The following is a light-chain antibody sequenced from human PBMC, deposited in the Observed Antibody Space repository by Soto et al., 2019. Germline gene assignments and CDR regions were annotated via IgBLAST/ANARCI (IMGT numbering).Light chain of an antibody. CDR1: QDIGTW. CDR3: SQADSFSFT. Sequence: DIQLTQSPSSVSASVGDRVTITCRTSQDIGTWLAWYQQKPGKAPQLLIYVPSNLQSPVPSRFGAAGFATDFTLTITSLKPEDFATYHCSQADSFSFTFGRGTEVD. V-gene: IGKV1-12*01. J-gene: IGKJ3*01. CDR2: VPS.